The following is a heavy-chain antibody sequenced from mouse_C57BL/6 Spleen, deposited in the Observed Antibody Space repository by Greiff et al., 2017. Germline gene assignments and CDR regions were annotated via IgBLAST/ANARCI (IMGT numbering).Heavy chain of an antibody. V-gene: IGHV1-82*01. J-gene: IGHJ2*01. Sequence: VQLQQSGPELVKPGASVKISCKASGYAFSSSWMNWVKQRPGKGLEWIGRIYPGDGDTNYNGKFKGKATLTADKSSSTAYMQLSSLTSEDSAVYFCARASYYSNYAFYYCDYWGQGTTLTVSS. D-gene: IGHD2-5*01. CDR2: IYPGDGDT. CDR1: GYAFSSSW. CDR3: ARASYYSNYAFYYCDY.